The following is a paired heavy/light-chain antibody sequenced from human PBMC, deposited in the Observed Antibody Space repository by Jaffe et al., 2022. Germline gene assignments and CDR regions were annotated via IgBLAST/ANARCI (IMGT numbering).Heavy chain of an antibody. CDR3: VRDEYYGSGSAYFAY. CDR2: IRYDESDK. CDR1: GFTFSGYG. D-gene: IGHD3-10*01. Sequence: QVQLVESGGGVVQPGGSLRLACAASGFTFSGYGMHWVRQAPGKGLDWVAFIRYDESDKYYAESMKGRFTISRDNSKNTLYLQMSSLRAEDTAVYYCVRDEYYGSGSAYFAYWGQGTLVTVSS. J-gene: IGHJ4*02. V-gene: IGHV3-30*02.
Light chain of an antibody. J-gene: IGKJ1*01. Sequence: EIVMTQSPATLSVSPGERATLSCRASQSVSSNLAWYQQKPGQAPRLLIYGVFTRATGIPARFSGSGSGTEFTLTISSLQSEDFAVYYCQQYNNWPRTFGQGTKVEIK. CDR2: GVF. V-gene: IGKV3-15*01. CDR1: QSVSSN. CDR3: QQYNNWPRT.